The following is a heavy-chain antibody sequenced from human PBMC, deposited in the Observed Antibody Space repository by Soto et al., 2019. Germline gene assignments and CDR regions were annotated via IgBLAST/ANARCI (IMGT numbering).Heavy chain of an antibody. Sequence: SATLSLTCSVYGGSFSGYYWSWIRQPPGKGLEWIGEINHSGSTNYNPSLKSRVTISVDTSKNQFSLKLSSVTAADTAVYYCALRYFDWLLSAYGMDVWGQGTTVTVSS. CDR3: ALRYFDWLLSAYGMDV. CDR1: GGSFSGYY. V-gene: IGHV4-34*01. D-gene: IGHD3-9*01. CDR2: INHSGST. J-gene: IGHJ6*02.